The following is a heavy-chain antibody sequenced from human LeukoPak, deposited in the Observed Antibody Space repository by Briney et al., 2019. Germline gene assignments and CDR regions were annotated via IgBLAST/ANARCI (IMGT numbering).Heavy chain of an antibody. CDR3: AREGTYYDSSGYYVS. CDR1: GFTFSSFA. V-gene: IGHV3-23*01. Sequence: GGSLRLSCAASGFTFSSFAMTWVRQAPGKGLEWVSVISGSGGTTYYTDSVKGRFTLSRDNSHRTLFLEMSSPRVEDTAVYYCAREGTYYDSSGYYVSWGQGTLVTVSS. J-gene: IGHJ5*02. D-gene: IGHD3-22*01. CDR2: ISGSGGTT.